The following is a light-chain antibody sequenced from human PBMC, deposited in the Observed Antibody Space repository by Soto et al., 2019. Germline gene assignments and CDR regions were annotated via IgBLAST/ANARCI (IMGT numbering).Light chain of an antibody. CDR1: LSCRGQ. V-gene: IGKV3-11*01. CDR3: QQRHMWPIT. J-gene: IGKJ5*01. CDR2: DEY. Sequence: VLTQSPVTLSLSPGERATLSCRASLSCRGQLAWYQQKPGQAPRLLIYDEYNRATGIQPRFSGSGSGTDFTLTIRSLEPEDSAVYYCQQRHMWPITCGQGTLLEI.